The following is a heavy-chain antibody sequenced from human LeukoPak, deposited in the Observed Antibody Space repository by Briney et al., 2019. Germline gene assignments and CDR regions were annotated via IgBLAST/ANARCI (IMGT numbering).Heavy chain of an antibody. Sequence: PGGSLRLSCAASGFIFSDHYMDWVRQAPGKGLEWVGRSRKKSQNYKTEYASSVKGRFTISRDDSKNSLFLQMKSLQTEDTAMYYCVRAGPPGNDAFDIWGPGTLVTVSS. CDR3: VRAGPPGNDAFDI. V-gene: IGHV3-72*01. J-gene: IGHJ3*02. CDR2: SRKKSQNYKT. CDR1: GFIFSDHY.